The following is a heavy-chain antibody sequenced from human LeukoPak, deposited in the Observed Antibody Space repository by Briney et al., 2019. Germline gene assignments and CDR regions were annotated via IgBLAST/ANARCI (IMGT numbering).Heavy chain of an antibody. Sequence: GGSLRLSCAAAGFTFSKTWMSWVRQVPGKGLEWVSGISNTAGFTYYADSVKGRFTISRDNSKNTLYLQLNSLRAEDTAVYYCAKSNYYCSDSCQPDDAFDVWGQGTMVTVSS. CDR1: GFTFSKTW. J-gene: IGHJ3*01. D-gene: IGHD2-15*01. CDR2: ISNTAGFT. CDR3: AKSNYYCSDSCQPDDAFDV. V-gene: IGHV3-23*01.